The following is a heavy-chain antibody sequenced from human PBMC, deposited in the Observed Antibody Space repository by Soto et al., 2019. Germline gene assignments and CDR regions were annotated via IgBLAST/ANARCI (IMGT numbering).Heavy chain of an antibody. V-gene: IGHV4-30-2*01. Sequence: SETLSLTCTVSGGSIGGSSDYWGWIRQPPGKGLEWIGYIYHSGSTYYNPSLKSRVTISVDRSKNQFSLKLSSVTAADTAVYYCARVPGPWGQGSLVTVSS. CDR1: GGSIGGSSDY. CDR3: ARVPGP. J-gene: IGHJ5*02. CDR2: IYHSGST.